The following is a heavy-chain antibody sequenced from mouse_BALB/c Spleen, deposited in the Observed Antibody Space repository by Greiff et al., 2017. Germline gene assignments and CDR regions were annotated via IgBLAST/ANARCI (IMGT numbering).Heavy chain of an antibody. J-gene: IGHJ4*01. V-gene: IGHV1-4*01. CDR2: INPSSGYT. Sequence: VQLQESGAELARPGASVKMSCKASGYTFTSYTMPWVKQRPGQGLEWIGYINPSSGYTNYNQKFKDKATLTADKSSSTAYMQLSSLTSEDSAVYYCARFYSGVSYAMDYWGQGTSVTVSS. D-gene: IGHD2-12*01. CDR3: ARFYSGVSYAMDY. CDR1: GYTFTSYT.